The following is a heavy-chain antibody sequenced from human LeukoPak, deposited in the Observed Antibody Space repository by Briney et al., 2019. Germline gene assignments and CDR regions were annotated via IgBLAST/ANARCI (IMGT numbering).Heavy chain of an antibody. J-gene: IGHJ6*02. CDR2: ISNGGST. CDR3: ARDAVDGMDV. V-gene: IGHV4-59*01. CDR1: GGSISSYY. Sequence: SETLSLTCTVSGGSISSYYWSWIRQPPGKGLEWIGYISNGGSTKYNPSLKSQVTISVDTSRNHISLQLSSVTAADTAVYYCARDAVDGMDVWGHGTTVTVSS.